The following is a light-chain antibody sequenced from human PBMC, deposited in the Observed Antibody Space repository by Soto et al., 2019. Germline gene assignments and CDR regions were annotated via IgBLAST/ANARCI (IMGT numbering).Light chain of an antibody. V-gene: IGLV2-14*01. CDR1: SSDVGAYNY. CDR3: SSYTSSNTLV. J-gene: IGLJ2*01. Sequence: QSALTQPASVSGSPGQSITISCTGTSSDVGAYNYVSWYQQHPGKAPKLMIFEVSDRPSGVSNRFSGSKSGNTASLTISGLQAEDEADYYCSSYTSSNTLVFGGGTNVTVL. CDR2: EVS.